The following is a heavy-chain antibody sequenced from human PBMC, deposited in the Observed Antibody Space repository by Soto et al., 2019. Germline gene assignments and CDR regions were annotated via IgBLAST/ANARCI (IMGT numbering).Heavy chain of an antibody. V-gene: IGHV1-18*01. J-gene: IGHJ4*02. D-gene: IGHD3-3*01. Sequence: ASVKVSCKASGYTFTAYGISWVRQAPGQGLEWMGWISVYNGNTNYAQKLQGRVTMTTDTSTSTAYMELRSLRSDDTAVYYCARVYDFWSGYKTPFDYWGQGNLVTVS. CDR1: GYTFTAYG. CDR3: ARVYDFWSGYKTPFDY. CDR2: ISVYNGNT.